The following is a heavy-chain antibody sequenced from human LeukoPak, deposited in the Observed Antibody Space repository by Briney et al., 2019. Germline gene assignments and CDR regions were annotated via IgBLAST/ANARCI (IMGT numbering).Heavy chain of an antibody. D-gene: IGHD3-10*01. V-gene: IGHV4-59*01. CDR1: GGSISSYY. J-gene: IGHJ6*03. Sequence: PSETLSLTCSVSGGSISSYYWNWIRQPAGKGLEWIGYIYYSGYTNYNPSLKSRVTISVDTSKNQFSLKLSSVTAADTAVYYCARTTMVRGTYYMDVWGKGTTVTISS. CDR2: IYYSGYT. CDR3: ARTTMVRGTYYMDV.